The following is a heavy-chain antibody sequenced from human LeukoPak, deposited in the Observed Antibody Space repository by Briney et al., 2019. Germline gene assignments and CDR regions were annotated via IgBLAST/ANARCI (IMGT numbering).Heavy chain of an antibody. J-gene: IGHJ4*02. CDR1: GYTFTSYY. Sequence: GASVKVSCKASGYTFTSYYMHWVRQAPGQWLEWMGIINPSGGSTSYAQKFQGRVTMTRDTSISTAYMELSRLRSDDTAVYYCASADQSHDYSNVVYWGQGTLVTVSS. CDR2: INPSGGST. D-gene: IGHD4-11*01. V-gene: IGHV1-46*01. CDR3: ASADQSHDYSNVVY.